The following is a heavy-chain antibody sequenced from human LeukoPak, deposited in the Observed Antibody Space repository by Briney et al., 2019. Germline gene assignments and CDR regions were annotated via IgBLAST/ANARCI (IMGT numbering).Heavy chain of an antibody. Sequence: GGSLRLSCAASGFPFVDYAIHWVRQAPGKGLEWVSLVTGDGGSTYYADSVKGRFTISRDNSKNSLYLQMNSLRTEDTALYYCAKEGRRSDWSTYYYYMDVWGKGTTVTVSS. J-gene: IGHJ6*03. CDR1: GFPFVDYA. CDR3: AKEGRRSDWSTYYYYMDV. CDR2: VTGDGGST. D-gene: IGHD3-9*01. V-gene: IGHV3-43*02.